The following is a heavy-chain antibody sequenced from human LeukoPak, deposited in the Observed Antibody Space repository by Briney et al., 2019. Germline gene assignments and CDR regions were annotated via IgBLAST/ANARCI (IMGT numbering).Heavy chain of an antibody. Sequence: GGSLRLSCAASGFTFSNYWMSWVRQAPGKGLEWVANIKQDGSEKYYVDSVKGRFTISRDNAKNSLYLQMSSLRAEDTAVYYCARWLLEFGGSGNHNWFDPWGQGTLVTVSS. D-gene: IGHD3-10*01. V-gene: IGHV3-7*03. J-gene: IGHJ5*02. CDR3: ARWLLEFGGSGNHNWFDP. CDR1: GFTFSNYW. CDR2: IKQDGSEK.